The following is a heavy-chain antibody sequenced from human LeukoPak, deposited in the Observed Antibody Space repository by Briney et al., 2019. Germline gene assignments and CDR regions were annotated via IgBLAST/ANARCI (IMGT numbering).Heavy chain of an antibody. D-gene: IGHD3-22*01. CDR3: AREGRGDSSGYYYVDY. J-gene: IGHJ4*02. CDR1: GFTFSDYY. V-gene: IGHV3-11*01. Sequence: GGSLRLSCAASGFTFSDYYMSWIRQAPGKGLEWVSYISSSGSTIHYADSVKGRFTISRDNAKNSLYLQMNSLRAEDTAVYYCAREGRGDSSGYYYVDYWGQGTLVTVSS. CDR2: ISSSGSTI.